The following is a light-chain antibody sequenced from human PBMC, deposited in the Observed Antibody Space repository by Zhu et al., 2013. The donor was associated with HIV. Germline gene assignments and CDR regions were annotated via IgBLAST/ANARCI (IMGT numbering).Light chain of an antibody. CDR3: MQALQTPRS. CDR1: QSLLHSNGYNY. CDR2: LGS. Sequence: DIVMTQSPLSLPVTPGEPASISCRSSQSLLHSNGYNYLDWYLQKPGQSPQLLIYLGSSQASGVPDRFSGSGSGTDFTLKISRVEAEDVGVYYCMQALQTPRSFGGGTKVEI. V-gene: IGKV2-28*01. J-gene: IGKJ4*01.